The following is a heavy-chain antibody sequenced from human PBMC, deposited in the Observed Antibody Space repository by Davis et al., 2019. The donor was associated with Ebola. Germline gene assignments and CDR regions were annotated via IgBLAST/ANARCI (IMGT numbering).Heavy chain of an antibody. Sequence: GESLKISCAASGFTFSDYYMSWLRHAPGKGLEWVSYISSSGSTIYYADSVKGRFTITRDNAKNSLYLQMNSLRSEDTAVYYCARHIVVVPAAIGYSSSSGAFDIWGQGTMVTVSS. J-gene: IGHJ3*02. CDR1: GFTFSDYY. V-gene: IGHV3-11*04. CDR2: ISSSGSTI. D-gene: IGHD2-2*02. CDR3: ARHIVVVPAAIGYSSSSGAFDI.